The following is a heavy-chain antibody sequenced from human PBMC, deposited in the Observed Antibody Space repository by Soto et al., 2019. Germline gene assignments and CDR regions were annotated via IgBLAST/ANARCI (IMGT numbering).Heavy chain of an antibody. J-gene: IGHJ5*02. CDR2: ISAYNGNT. D-gene: IGHD2-8*01. V-gene: IGHV1-18*01. Sequence: QVQLVQSGAEVKKPGASVKVSCKASGYTFTSYGISWVRQAPGQGLEWMGWISAYNGNTNYAQKLQGRVTMTTDTYTSTAYMELRSLRSDDTAVYYCARDIVLMVYANNWFDPWGQGTLVTVSS. CDR3: ARDIVLMVYANNWFDP. CDR1: GYTFTSYG.